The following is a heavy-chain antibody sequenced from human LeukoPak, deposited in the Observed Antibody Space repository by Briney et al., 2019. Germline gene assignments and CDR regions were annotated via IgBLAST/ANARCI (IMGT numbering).Heavy chain of an antibody. Sequence: SVNVSCKASGATVSIYAISWVRQAPGQGLGWMGRVIPILGIANYAQKFKGRVTITADKSTSTAYMELSSLRSEDNAVYYCARHHYDTKAPFDYWGQGTLVTVSS. J-gene: IGHJ4*02. CDR3: ARHHYDTKAPFDY. CDR2: VIPILGIA. CDR1: GATVSIYA. V-gene: IGHV1-69*04. D-gene: IGHD3-22*01.